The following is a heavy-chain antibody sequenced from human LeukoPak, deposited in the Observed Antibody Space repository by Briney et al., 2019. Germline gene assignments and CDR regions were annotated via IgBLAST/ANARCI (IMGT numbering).Heavy chain of an antibody. V-gene: IGHV3-30*02. CDR1: GFSFSGYA. CDR3: ARAGGVSGDYYYYYMDV. J-gene: IGHJ6*03. Sequence: QSGGSLRLSCTASGFSFSGYALAWVRQAPGKGLEWVAFIRYDGSNKYYADSVKGRFTISRDNSKNTLYLQMNSLRAEDTAVYYCARAGGVSGDYYYYYMDVWGKGTTVTVSS. CDR2: IRYDGSNK. D-gene: IGHD3-16*01.